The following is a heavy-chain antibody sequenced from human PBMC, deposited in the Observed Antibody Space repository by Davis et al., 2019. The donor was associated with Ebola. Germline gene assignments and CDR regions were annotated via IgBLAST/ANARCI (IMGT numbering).Heavy chain of an antibody. V-gene: IGHV3-23*01. D-gene: IGHD2-21*02. CDR1: GFTFSSHA. J-gene: IGHJ4*02. Sequence: PGGSLRLSCAASGFTFSSHAMSWVRQAPGKGLEWVSVISSRSTTIYYADSVRGRFTISRDNSKNTLYLQMSSLRADDTAVYYCAKESTSCGGDCYSLSDYWGQGTLVTVSS. CDR2: ISSRSTTI. CDR3: AKESTSCGGDCYSLSDY.